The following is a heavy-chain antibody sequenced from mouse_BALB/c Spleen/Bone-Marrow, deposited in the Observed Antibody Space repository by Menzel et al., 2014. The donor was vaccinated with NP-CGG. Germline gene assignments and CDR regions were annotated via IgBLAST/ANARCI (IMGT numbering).Heavy chain of an antibody. D-gene: IGHD1-1*01. CDR2: ILPSIGRT. CDR1: DSEVLPITY. Sequence: SGSELRSPGSSVKLSCKDFDSEVLPITYMSWVRQKPGHGFEWIGDILPSIGRTIYGQNFADKATLDADTVSNTAYLELNGLTSEDSAIYYCARLYGNTFDYWGQGTTLTVSS. CDR3: ARLYGNTFDY. V-gene: IGHV15-2*02. J-gene: IGHJ2*01.